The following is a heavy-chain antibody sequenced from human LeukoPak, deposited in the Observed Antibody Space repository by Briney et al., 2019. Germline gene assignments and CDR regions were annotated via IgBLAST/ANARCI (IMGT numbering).Heavy chain of an antibody. CDR2: IKQDGSEK. J-gene: IGHJ4*02. CDR3: ARSNYYDSSGYFSY. D-gene: IGHD3-22*01. V-gene: IGHV3-7*01. CDR1: GFTFSSYW. Sequence: GGSLRLSCAASGFTFSSYWMSWVRQAPGKGLEWVANIKQDGSEKYYVDSVKGRFTISRDNAKNSLYLQMNSLRAEDTAVYYCARSNYYDSSGYFSYWGQGTLVTASS.